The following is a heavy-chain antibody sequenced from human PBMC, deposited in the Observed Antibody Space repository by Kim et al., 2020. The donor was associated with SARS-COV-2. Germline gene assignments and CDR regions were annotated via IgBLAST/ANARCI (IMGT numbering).Heavy chain of an antibody. J-gene: IGHJ6*02. CDR2: ISSSSSYI. D-gene: IGHD5-12*01. CDR1: GFTFSSYS. Sequence: GGSLRLSCAASGFTFSSYSMNWVRQAPGKGLEWVSSISSSSSYIYYADSVKGRFTISRDNAKNSLYLQMNSLRGEDTAVYYCARAYVVDIVVTIEGYGMDVWGQGTTVTVSS. V-gene: IGHV3-21*01. CDR3: ARAYVVDIVVTIEGYGMDV.